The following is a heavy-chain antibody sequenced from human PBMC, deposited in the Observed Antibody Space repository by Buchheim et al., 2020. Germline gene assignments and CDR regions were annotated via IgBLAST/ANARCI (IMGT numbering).Heavy chain of an antibody. J-gene: IGHJ4*02. CDR3: VRGLGYCSSTRCYIFDY. Sequence: EVQLAQSGAEVKKPGESLKISCEGSGYSFPSYWIGWVRQVSGKGLEWMGSIYPGDASTKYSPSFQGQVTVSADKYITTAYTQWSSLKASDTAMYYCVRGLGYCSSTRCYIFDYWGQGTL. CDR2: IYPGDAST. CDR1: GYSFPSYW. V-gene: IGHV5-51*01. D-gene: IGHD2-2*02.